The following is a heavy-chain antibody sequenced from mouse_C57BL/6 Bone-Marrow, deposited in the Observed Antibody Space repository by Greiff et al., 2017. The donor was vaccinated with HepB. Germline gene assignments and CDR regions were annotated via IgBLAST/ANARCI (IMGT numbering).Heavy chain of an antibody. Sequence: EVQVVESGGGLVKPGGSLKLSCAASGFTFSSYAMSWVRQTPEKRLEWVATISDGGSYTYYPDNVKGRFTISRDNAKNNLYLQMSHLKSEDTAMYYCARDFYDGYYVPFAYWGQGTLVTVSA. CDR1: GFTFSSYA. CDR3: ARDFYDGYYVPFAY. D-gene: IGHD2-3*01. CDR2: ISDGGSYT. J-gene: IGHJ3*01. V-gene: IGHV5-4*01.